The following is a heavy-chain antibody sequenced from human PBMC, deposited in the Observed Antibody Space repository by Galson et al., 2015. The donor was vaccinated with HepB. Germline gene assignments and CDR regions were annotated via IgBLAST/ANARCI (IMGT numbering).Heavy chain of an antibody. D-gene: IGHD3-10*01. CDR1: GYTFTSYA. Sequence: SVKVSCKASGYTFTSYAMNWVRQAPGQGLEWMGWINTNTGNPTYAQGFTGRFVFSLDTSVSTAYLQISSLKAEDTAVYYCARDRELLWFRDHPPYFQHWGQGTLVTVSS. V-gene: IGHV7-4-1*02. CDR2: INTNTGNP. J-gene: IGHJ1*01. CDR3: ARDRELLWFRDHPPYFQH.